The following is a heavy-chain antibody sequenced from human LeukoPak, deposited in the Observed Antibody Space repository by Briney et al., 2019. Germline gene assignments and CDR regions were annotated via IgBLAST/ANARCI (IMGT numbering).Heavy chain of an antibody. D-gene: IGHD3-10*01. CDR1: GFTFSSYW. J-gene: IGHJ4*02. CDR2: INSDGSST. V-gene: IGHV3-74*01. Sequence: GGSLRLSCAASGFTFSSYWMHWVRHAPGKGLVWVSRINSDGSSTSYADSVKGRFTISRDNAKNTLYLQMNSLRAEDTALYYCAKSYGSGSYRVGFDYWGQGTLVTVSS. CDR3: AKSYGSGSYRVGFDY.